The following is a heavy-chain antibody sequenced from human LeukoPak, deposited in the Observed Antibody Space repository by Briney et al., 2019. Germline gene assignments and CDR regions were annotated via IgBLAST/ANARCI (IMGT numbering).Heavy chain of an antibody. CDR2: IYYSGST. CDR1: GGSISSSSYY. Sequence: SETLSLTCTVSGGSISSSSYYWGWIRQPPGKGLEWIGSIYYSGSTYYNPSLKSRVTLSVDTSKNQFSLKLSSVTAADTAVYYCASSQTDCSSTSCYTNDAFDIWGQGTMVTVSS. V-gene: IGHV4-39*07. D-gene: IGHD2-2*02. CDR3: ASSQTDCSSTSCYTNDAFDI. J-gene: IGHJ3*02.